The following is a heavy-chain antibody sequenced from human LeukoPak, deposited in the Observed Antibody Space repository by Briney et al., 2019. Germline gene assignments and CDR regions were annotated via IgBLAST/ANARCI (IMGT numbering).Heavy chain of an antibody. CDR3: ARITYYYDSSGPFDY. V-gene: IGHV5-51*01. CDR1: GYRFTIYW. J-gene: IGHJ4*02. CDR2: IYPGDSDT. Sequence: GESLKISCKGSGYRFTIYWIGGVRQMPGKGLEWMGIIYPGDSDTGYSPSFQGQVTISADKSISTAYLQWSSLKASDTAMYYCARITYYYDSSGPFDYWGQGTLVTVSS. D-gene: IGHD3-22*01.